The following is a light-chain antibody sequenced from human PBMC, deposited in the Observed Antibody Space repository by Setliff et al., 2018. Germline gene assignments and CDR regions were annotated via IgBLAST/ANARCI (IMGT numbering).Light chain of an antibody. CDR1: SSDVGGYNY. V-gene: IGLV2-14*03. CDR3: SSYTSSSTQV. Sequence: QSALTQPASVSGSPGQSITISCTGTSSDVGGYNYVSWYQQHPDKAPKLMIFDVSNRPSGVSNRFSGSXSGXTASLTISGLQAEDEADYYCSSYTSSSTQVFGTGTKVTVL. CDR2: DVS. J-gene: IGLJ1*01.